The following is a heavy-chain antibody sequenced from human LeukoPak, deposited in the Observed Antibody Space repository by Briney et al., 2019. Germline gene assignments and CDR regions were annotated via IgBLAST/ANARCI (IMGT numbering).Heavy chain of an antibody. J-gene: IGHJ3*02. D-gene: IGHD1-26*01. V-gene: IGHV3-23*01. CDR1: GFTFSTYA. Sequence: PGGSLRRSCVASGFTFSTYALTWLRQAPGKGLEWVSTLSSSATNTYYADSVTGRFTISRDSSKNTLYLQMISLRAEDTAIYFCAKGSMVGATMAAFDIWGQGTMVTVSS. CDR3: AKGSMVGATMAAFDI. CDR2: LSSSATNT.